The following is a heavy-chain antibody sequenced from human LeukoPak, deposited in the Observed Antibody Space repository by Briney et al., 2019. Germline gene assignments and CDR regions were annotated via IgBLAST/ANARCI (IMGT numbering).Heavy chain of an antibody. V-gene: IGHV3-64*01. CDR1: GFTFSSYG. CDR3: ARDAWIQPYYYYYMDV. CDR2: ISSNGDST. Sequence: GGSLRLSCAASGFTFSSYGMHWVRQAPGKGLEYVSAISSNGDSTYYANSVKGRFTISRDNSKNTLYLQMGSLRAEDMAVYYCARDAWIQPYYYYYMDVWGKGTTVTVSS. J-gene: IGHJ6*03. D-gene: IGHD5-18*01.